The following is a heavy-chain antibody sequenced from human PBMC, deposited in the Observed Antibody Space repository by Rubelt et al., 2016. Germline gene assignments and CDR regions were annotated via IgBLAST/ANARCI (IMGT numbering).Heavy chain of an antibody. D-gene: IGHD1-26*01. CDR2: VTSSGSSL. Sequence: EVQLLESGGGLVQPGGSLRLSCAASGFTFSSYAMTWVRQAPGKGLEWVSYVTSSGSSLYYADSVKGRFTISRDNAKNSLFLQMKSLRVEDTAVYYCVRDKRGSYRNLDYWGQGTLVTVSS. J-gene: IGHJ4*02. CDR1: GFTFSSYA. CDR3: VRDKRGSYRNLDY. V-gene: IGHV3-48*03.